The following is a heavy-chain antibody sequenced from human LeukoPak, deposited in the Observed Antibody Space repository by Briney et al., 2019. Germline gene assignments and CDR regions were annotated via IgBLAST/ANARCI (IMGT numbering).Heavy chain of an antibody. V-gene: IGHV1-69*13. CDR1: GGTFSSYA. Sequence: SVKVSCKASGGTFSSYAISWVRQAPGQGLEWMGGIIPIFGTANYAQKLQGRVTITADESTSTAYMELSSLRSEDTAVYYCARGAEYYDILTGYYKFPFDYWGQGTLVTVSS. D-gene: IGHD3-9*01. CDR3: ARGAEYYDILTGYYKFPFDY. J-gene: IGHJ4*02. CDR2: IIPIFGTA.